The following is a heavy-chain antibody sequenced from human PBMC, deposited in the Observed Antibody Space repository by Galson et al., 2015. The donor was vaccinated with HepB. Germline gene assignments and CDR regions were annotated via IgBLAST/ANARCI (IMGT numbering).Heavy chain of an antibody. Sequence: SLRLSCAASGFTFSSYGMHWVRQAPGKGLEWVAFIRYDGSNKYYADSVKGRFTISRDNSKNTLYLQMNSLRAEDTAVYYCAKEGDRQWLVPPLDYWGQGTLVTVSS. CDR3: AKEGDRQWLVPPLDY. V-gene: IGHV3-30*02. D-gene: IGHD6-19*01. J-gene: IGHJ4*02. CDR2: IRYDGSNK. CDR1: GFTFSSYG.